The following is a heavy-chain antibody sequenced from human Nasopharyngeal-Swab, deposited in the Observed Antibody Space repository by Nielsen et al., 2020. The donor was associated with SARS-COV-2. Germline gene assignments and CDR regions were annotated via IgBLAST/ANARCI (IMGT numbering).Heavy chain of an antibody. J-gene: IGHJ4*02. Sequence: SETLSLTRTVSGGSISSYYWSWIRQPPGKGLEWIGYIYYSGSTNYNPSLKSRVTISVDTSKNQFSLKLSSVTAADTAVYYCARLLLSPYDRRIDYFDYWGQGTLVTVSS. CDR1: GGSISSYY. V-gene: IGHV4-59*01. CDR3: ARLLLSPYDRRIDYFDY. CDR2: IYYSGST. D-gene: IGHD3-22*01.